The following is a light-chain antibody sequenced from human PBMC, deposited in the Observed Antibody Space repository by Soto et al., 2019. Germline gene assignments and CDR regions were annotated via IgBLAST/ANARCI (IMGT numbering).Light chain of an antibody. CDR1: QSVSSY. V-gene: IGKV1-39*01. CDR2: AAS. CDR3: QQSYNIPIT. J-gene: IGKJ5*01. Sequence: DIQMTQSPSSLSASVGDRVTITCRASQSVSSYLNWYQQKPGKAPKLLIYAASSLQSEVPSRFSGSGSGTEFTLTISSLQPEDLGTYYCQQSYNIPITFGQGTRLEIK.